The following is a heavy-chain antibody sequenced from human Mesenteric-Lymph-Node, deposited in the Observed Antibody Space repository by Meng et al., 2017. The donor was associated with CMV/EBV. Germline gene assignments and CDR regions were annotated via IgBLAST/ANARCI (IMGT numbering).Heavy chain of an antibody. CDR1: GFTFGDYA. CDR2: IRSKAYGGTT. J-gene: IGHJ6*02. V-gene: IGHV3-49*04. CDR3: TGDEWGGYCSSTSCQSYGMDV. D-gene: IGHD2-2*01. Sequence: LKISCTASGFTFGDYAMSWVRQAPGKGLEWVGFIRSKAYGGTTEYAASVKGRFTISRDDSKSIAYLQMNSLKTEDTAVYFCTGDEWGGYCSSTSCQSYGMDVWGQGTTVTVSS.